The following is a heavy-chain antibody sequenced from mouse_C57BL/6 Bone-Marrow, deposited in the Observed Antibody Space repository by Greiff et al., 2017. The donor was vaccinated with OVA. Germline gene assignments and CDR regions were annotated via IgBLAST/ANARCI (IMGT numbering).Heavy chain of an antibody. CDR3: TKSYAMDY. CDR1: GYTFTDYE. CDR2: IDPETGGT. V-gene: IGHV1-15*01. J-gene: IGHJ4*01. Sequence: VKLQESGAELVRPGASVTLSCKASGYTFTDYEMHWVKQTPVHGLEWIGAIDPETGGTAYNQKFKGKAILTADKSSSTAYMELRSLTSEDSAVYYCTKSYAMDYWGQGTSVTVSS.